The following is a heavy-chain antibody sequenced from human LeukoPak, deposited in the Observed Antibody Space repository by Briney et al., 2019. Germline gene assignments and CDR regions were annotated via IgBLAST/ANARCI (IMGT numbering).Heavy chain of an antibody. CDR1: GYTFTGYY. D-gene: IGHD6-19*01. V-gene: IGHV1-2*02. Sequence: GASVKVSCKASGYTFTGYYMHWVRRAPGQGLEWMGWINPNSGGTNYARKFQGRVTMTRDTSISTAYMELSRLRSDDTAVYYCARVYSGQDAFDIWGQGTMVTVSS. CDR3: ARVYSGQDAFDI. J-gene: IGHJ3*02. CDR2: INPNSGGT.